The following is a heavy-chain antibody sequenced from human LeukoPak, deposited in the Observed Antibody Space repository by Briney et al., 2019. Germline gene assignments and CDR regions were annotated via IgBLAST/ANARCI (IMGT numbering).Heavy chain of an antibody. CDR2: INPNRGDT. Sequence: ASVKVSCKASVYTFTNYYMHWVRQAPGHGLEWMGWINPNRGDTNYAQKFQGRVTMTRDTSISTAFMELTRLTSDDTAVYYCTRDLVGFATTPLSDWGQGTLVTVSS. D-gene: IGHD2-8*02. J-gene: IGHJ1*01. V-gene: IGHV1-2*02. CDR3: TRDLVGFATTPLSD. CDR1: VYTFTNYY.